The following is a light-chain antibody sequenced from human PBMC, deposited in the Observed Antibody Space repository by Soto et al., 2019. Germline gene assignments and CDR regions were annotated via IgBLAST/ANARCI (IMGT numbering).Light chain of an antibody. CDR1: RSDVGTYQV. J-gene: IGLJ2*01. Sequence: QSVITQPASVSGSPGQSITISCTGTRSDVGTYQVVSWYQHHPGKAPKLMIYEGYKRPSEISNRFSGSKSGNPASLTISGLQAEDEADYYCCSYVGATAVVLGGGSQVPV. CDR3: CSYVGATAVV. V-gene: IGLV2-23*01. CDR2: EGY.